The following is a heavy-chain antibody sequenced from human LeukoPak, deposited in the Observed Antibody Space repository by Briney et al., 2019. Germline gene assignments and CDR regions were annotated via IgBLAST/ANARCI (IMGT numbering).Heavy chain of an antibody. CDR1: GITFSRAG. CDR3: AKDRGGHDFDY. V-gene: IGHV3-30*02. CDR2: IWYDGNKI. Sequence: GGSLRLSCAAPGITFSRAGMHWVRQAPGKGLEWVAFIWYDGNKITYADSVKGRFTISRDNSKDTVYLQMNSLRAEDTAVYYCAKDRGGHDFDYWGQGILVTVSS. J-gene: IGHJ4*02. D-gene: IGHD3-10*01.